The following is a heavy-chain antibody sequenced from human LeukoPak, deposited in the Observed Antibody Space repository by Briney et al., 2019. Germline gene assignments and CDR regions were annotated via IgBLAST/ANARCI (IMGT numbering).Heavy chain of an antibody. D-gene: IGHD6-13*01. CDR3: ARAARYSSSWYPDY. V-gene: IGHV4-59*01. CDR1: GGSINPYY. Sequence: SETLSLTCTVSGGSINPYYWSWIRQPPGKGLEWLAYIYYSGSTNYNPSLKSRVTISVDTSKNQFSLNLSSVTAADTAVYYCARAARYSSSWYPDYWGQGTLVTVSS. CDR2: IYYSGST. J-gene: IGHJ4*02.